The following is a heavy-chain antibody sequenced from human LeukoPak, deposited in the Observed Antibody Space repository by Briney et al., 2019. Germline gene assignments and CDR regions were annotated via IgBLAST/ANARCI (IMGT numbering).Heavy chain of an antibody. D-gene: IGHD6-13*01. CDR1: GYTFTSYG. V-gene: IGHV1-18*01. CDR3: ARHVRKQQLTPAWWFDP. CDR2: ISAYNGNT. J-gene: IGHJ5*02. Sequence: ASVKVSCKASGYTFTSYGISWVRQAPGQGLEWMGWISAYNGNTNYAQKLQGRVTMTTDTSTSTAYMELRSLRSDDTAVYYCARHVRKQQLTPAWWFDPWGQGTLVTVSS.